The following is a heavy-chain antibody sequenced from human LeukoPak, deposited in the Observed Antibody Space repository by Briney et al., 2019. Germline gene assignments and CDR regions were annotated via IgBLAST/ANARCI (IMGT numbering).Heavy chain of an antibody. J-gene: IGHJ5*02. V-gene: IGHV4-59*01. CDR2: ISFGVTT. D-gene: IGHD1-14*01. Sequence: SETLSLTCTVSGGSLSSYYWSWIRQPPGKGLEWIVCISFGVTTTFNPSPKSRVTIAVATPKNQCSMKLSSLTAADTAVYYWAREGTAGANLNWFNPCGQG. CDR3: AREGTAGANLNWFNP. CDR1: GGSLSSYY.